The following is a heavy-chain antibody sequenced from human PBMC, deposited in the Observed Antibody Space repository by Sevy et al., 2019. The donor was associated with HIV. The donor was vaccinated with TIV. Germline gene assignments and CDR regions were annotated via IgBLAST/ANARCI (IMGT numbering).Heavy chain of an antibody. V-gene: IGHV4-59*01. CDR3: ARAVTAILTGFDY. J-gene: IGHJ4*02. CDR2: IYYSGST. D-gene: IGHD2-21*02. Sequence: SETLSLTCTVPGGSISSYYWSWIRQPPGKGLEWIGYIYYSGSTNYNPSLKSRVTISVDTSKNQFSLKLSSVTAADTAVYYCARAVTAILTGFDYWGQGTLVTVSS. CDR1: GGSISSYY.